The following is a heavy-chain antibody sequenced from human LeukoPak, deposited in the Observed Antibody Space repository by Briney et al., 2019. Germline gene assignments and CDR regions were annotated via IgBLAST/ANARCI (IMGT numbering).Heavy chain of an antibody. Sequence: PGGSLRLSRAASGFTFDDYAMHWVRQAPGKGLEWVSLISGDGGSTYYADSVKGRFTISRDNSKNSLYLQMNSLRTEGTALYYCAKDSSGFDDAFDIWGQGTMVTVSS. CDR1: GFTFDDYA. CDR2: ISGDGGST. J-gene: IGHJ3*02. V-gene: IGHV3-43*02. CDR3: AKDSSGFDDAFDI. D-gene: IGHD3-22*01.